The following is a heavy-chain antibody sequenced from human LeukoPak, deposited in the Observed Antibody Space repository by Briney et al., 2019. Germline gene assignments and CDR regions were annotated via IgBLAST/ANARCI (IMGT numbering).Heavy chain of an antibody. J-gene: IGHJ3*02. CDR2: ISSSSSTI. Sequence: PGGSLRLSCAASGFTFGSYSMNWVPQAPGKGLEWVSYISSSSSTIYYADSVKSRFTISRDNAKNSLYLQMNSLRAEDTAVYYCASPVNRGAFDIWGQGTMVTVSS. CDR3: ASPVNRGAFDI. V-gene: IGHV3-48*04. CDR1: GFTFGSYS. D-gene: IGHD1-14*01.